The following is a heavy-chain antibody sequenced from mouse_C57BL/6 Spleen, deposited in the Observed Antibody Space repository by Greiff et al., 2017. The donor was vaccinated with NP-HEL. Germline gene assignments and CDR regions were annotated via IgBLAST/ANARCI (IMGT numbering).Heavy chain of an antibody. J-gene: IGHJ4*01. CDR1: GYAFSSSW. Sequence: VQLVESGPELVKPGASVKISCKASGYAFSSSWMNWVKQRPGKGLEWIGRIYPGDGDTNYNGKFKGKATLTADKSSSTAYMQLSSLTSEDSAVYFCAREGDSSGHYAMDYWGQGTSVTVSS. D-gene: IGHD3-2*02. CDR3: AREGDSSGHYAMDY. CDR2: IYPGDGDT. V-gene: IGHV1-82*01.